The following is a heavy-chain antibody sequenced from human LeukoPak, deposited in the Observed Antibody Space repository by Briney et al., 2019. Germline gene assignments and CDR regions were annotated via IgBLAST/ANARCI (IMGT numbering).Heavy chain of an antibody. V-gene: IGHV3-21*01. D-gene: IGHD6-13*01. J-gene: IGHJ4*02. Sequence: GGSLRLSCAASGFTFSSYSMDWVRQAPGKGLEWVSSIGGSGSYIYYADSVKGRFTISRDNAKNSLYLQMNSLRAEDTAVYYCARATTEAGISATGTGYWGQGTLVTVSS. CDR2: IGGSGSYI. CDR1: GFTFSSYS. CDR3: ARATTEAGISATGTGY.